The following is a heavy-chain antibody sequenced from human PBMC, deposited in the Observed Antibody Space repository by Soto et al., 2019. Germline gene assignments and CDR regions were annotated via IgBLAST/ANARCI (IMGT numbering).Heavy chain of an antibody. D-gene: IGHD4-17*01. V-gene: IGHV5-10-1*01. CDR1: GYSFTSYW. Sequence: GESLKISCKGSGYSFTSYWISWVRQMPGKGLEWMGRIDPSDSYTNYSPSFQGHVTISADKSISTAYLQWSSLKASDTAMYYCARGTTVDPLSYYYYGMDVWGQGTTLTVSS. CDR2: IDPSDSYT. CDR3: ARGTTVDPLSYYYYGMDV. J-gene: IGHJ6*02.